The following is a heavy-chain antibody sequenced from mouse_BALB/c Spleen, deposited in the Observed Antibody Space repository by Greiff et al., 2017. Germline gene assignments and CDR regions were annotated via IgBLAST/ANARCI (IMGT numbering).Heavy chain of an antibody. J-gene: IGHJ2*01. CDR3: ARGADSTHFDY. V-gene: IGHV2-2*02. CDR1: GFSLTSYG. Sequence: QVQLQQSGPGLVQPSQSLSITCTVSGFSLTSYGVHWVRQSPGKGLEWLGVIWSGGSTDYNAAFISRLSISKDNSKSQVFFKMNSLQANDTAIYYCARGADSTHFDYWGQGTTLTVSS. CDR2: IWSGGST. D-gene: IGHD2-1*01.